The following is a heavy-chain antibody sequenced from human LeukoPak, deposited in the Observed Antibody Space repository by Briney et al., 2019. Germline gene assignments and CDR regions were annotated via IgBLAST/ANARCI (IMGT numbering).Heavy chain of an antibody. V-gene: IGHV3-21*01. CDR2: IAISGSYI. CDR1: GFILSDYN. Sequence: PGGSLRLSCAASGFILSDYNVNWVRQAPGKGLEWVSFIAISGSYITYADSVKGRFTISRDNAKNSLYLQMNSLRAEDTAVYYCARDLSATIRAYDYWGQGTLVTVSS. D-gene: IGHD1-26*01. CDR3: ARDLSATIRAYDY. J-gene: IGHJ4*02.